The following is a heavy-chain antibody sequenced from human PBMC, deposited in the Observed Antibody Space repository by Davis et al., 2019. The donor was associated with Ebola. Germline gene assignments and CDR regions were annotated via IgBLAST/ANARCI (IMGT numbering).Heavy chain of an antibody. D-gene: IGHD1-26*01. CDR1: GFTFSSYG. V-gene: IGHV3-33*01. Sequence: PGGSLRLSCAASGFTFSSYGMHWVRQAPGKGLEWVAVIWYDGSNKYYADSVKGRFTISRDNSKNTLYLQMNSLRAEDTAVYYCARDKEWERPRVDYWGQGTLVTVSS. J-gene: IGHJ4*02. CDR3: ARDKEWERPRVDY. CDR2: IWYDGSNK.